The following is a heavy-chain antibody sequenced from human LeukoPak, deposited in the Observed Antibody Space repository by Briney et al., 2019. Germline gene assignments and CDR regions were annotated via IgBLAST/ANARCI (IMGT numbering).Heavy chain of an antibody. D-gene: IGHD2-15*01. CDR2: IIPIFGTA. CDR1: GGTFSSYA. V-gene: IGHV1-69*13. CDR3: ARGLIPPYCSGGSCYSDYYYYYGMDV. Sequence: SVKVSCKASGGTFSSYAISWVRQAPGQGLEWMGGIIPIFGTANYAQKFQGRVTITADESTSTAYMELSSLRSEDTAVYYCARGLIPPYCSGGSCYSDYYYYYGMDVWAKGPRSPSP. J-gene: IGHJ6*02.